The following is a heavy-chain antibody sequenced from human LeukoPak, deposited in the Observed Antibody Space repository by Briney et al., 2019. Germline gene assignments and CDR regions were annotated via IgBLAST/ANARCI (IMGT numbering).Heavy chain of an antibody. CDR2: IYTSGST. CDR3: ARDGVGATPRQYYYYYYYMDV. V-gene: IGHV4-61*02. D-gene: IGHD1-26*01. J-gene: IGHJ6*03. CDR1: GGSISSGSYY. Sequence: PSQTLSLTCTVSGGSISSGSYYWSWIRQPAGKGLEWIGRIYTSGSTNYNPSLKSRVTISVDTSKNQFSLKLSSGTAADTAVYYCARDGVGATPRQYYYYYYYMDVWGKGTTVTVSS.